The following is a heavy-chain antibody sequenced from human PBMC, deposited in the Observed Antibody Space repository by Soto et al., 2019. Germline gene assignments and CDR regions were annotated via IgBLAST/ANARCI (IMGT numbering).Heavy chain of an antibody. CDR1: GFTFSSYS. D-gene: IGHD3-22*01. CDR2: ISSSSSYI. V-gene: IGHV3-21*01. Sequence: PGESLRLSCAASGFTFSSYSMNWVRQAPGKGLEWVSSISSSSSYIYYADSVKGRFTISRDNAKNSLYLQMNSLRAEDTAVYYCARIVVVITTPRSDAFDIWSQGTMVTVSS. J-gene: IGHJ3*02. CDR3: ARIVVVITTPRSDAFDI.